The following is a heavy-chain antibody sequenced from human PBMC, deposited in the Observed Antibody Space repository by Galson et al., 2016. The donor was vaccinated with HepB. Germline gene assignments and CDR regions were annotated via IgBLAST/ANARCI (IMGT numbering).Heavy chain of an antibody. CDR1: GFTLSTYA. CDR2: ISGSGGET. Sequence: SLRLSCAASGFTLSTYAMSLVRQAPGKGLEWVSTISGSGGETNYADSVKGRFTFSRDNSKNTLSLQMTSLRAEDTAVYYCASGTTVTTPNSFWYFDLWGRGTLVTVSS. D-gene: IGHD4-23*01. J-gene: IGHJ2*01. CDR3: ASGTTVTTPNSFWYFDL. V-gene: IGHV3-23*01.